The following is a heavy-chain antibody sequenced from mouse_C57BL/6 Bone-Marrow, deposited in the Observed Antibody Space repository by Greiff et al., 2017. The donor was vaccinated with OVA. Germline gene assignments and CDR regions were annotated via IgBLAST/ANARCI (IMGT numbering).Heavy chain of an antibody. J-gene: IGHJ2*01. CDR3: AREGVTTVYFDY. CDR2: IYPGSGST. V-gene: IGHV1-55*01. CDR1: GYTFTSYW. Sequence: QVQLQQSGAELVKPGASVKMSCKASGYTFTSYWITWVKQRPGQGLEWIGDIYPGSGSTNYNEKFKSKATLTVDTSSSTAYMQLSSLTSEDSAVYYCAREGVTTVYFDYWGQGTTLTVSS. D-gene: IGHD2-2*01.